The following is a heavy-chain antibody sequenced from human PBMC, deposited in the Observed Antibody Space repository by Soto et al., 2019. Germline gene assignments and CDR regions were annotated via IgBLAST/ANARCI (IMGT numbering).Heavy chain of an antibody. J-gene: IGHJ5*02. CDR2: INHSGST. Sequence: SETLSLTCAVYGGSFSGYYWSWIRQPPGKGLEWIGEINHSGSTNYNPSLKSRVTISVDTSKNQFSLKLSSVTAADTAVYYCARGAWFDPWGQGTLVTVSS. CDR1: GGSFSGYY. V-gene: IGHV4-34*01. CDR3: ARGAWFDP.